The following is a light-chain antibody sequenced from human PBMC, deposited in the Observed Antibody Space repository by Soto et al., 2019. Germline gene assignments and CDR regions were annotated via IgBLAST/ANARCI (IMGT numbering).Light chain of an antibody. J-gene: IGKJ4*01. CDR2: KAS. Sequence: DIQMTQSPSTLSASVGDRVTITCRASQSISTWLAWYQQKPGKAPKLLIYKASTLESGVPSRFSGSGSGTAFTLTISSLQPDDFSTYYCQQYNNYPRTFGGGTKVEIK. CDR3: QQYNNYPRT. V-gene: IGKV1-5*03. CDR1: QSISTW.